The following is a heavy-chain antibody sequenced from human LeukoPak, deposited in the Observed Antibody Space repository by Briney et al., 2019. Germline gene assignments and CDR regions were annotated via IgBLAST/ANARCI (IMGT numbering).Heavy chain of an antibody. CDR2: IYTSGSS. J-gene: IGHJ4*02. V-gene: IGHV4-61*02. CDR3: AREQRMYYDILTGYYHPNYFDY. Sequence: SQTLSLTCTVSGGSISSGSYYWSWIRQPAGKGLEWIGRIYTSGSSNDNPSPKSRVTISVDTSKNQFSLKLSSVTAADTAVYYCAREQRMYYDILTGYYHPNYFDYWGQGTLVTVSS. CDR1: GGSISSGSYY. D-gene: IGHD3-9*01.